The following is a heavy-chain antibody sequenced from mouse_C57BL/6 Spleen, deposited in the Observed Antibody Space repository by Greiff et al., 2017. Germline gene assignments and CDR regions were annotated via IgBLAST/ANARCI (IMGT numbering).Heavy chain of an antibody. CDR2: ISDGGSYT. D-gene: IGHD1-1*01. CDR3: ARDLYYYGSSYVGGAMDY. Sequence: DVKLVESGGGLVKPGGSLKLSCAASGFTFSSYAMSWVRQTPEKRLEWVATISDGGSYTYYPDNVKGRFTISRDNAKNNLYLQMSHLKSEDTAMYYCARDLYYYGSSYVGGAMDYWGQGTSVTVSS. V-gene: IGHV5-4*01. J-gene: IGHJ4*01. CDR1: GFTFSSYA.